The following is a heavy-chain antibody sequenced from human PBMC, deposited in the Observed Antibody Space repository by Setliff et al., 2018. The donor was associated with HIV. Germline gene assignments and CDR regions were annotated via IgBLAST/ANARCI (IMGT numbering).Heavy chain of an antibody. Sequence: LSLSCAASGFTFSAYAINWVRQAPGKGLEWVAVISYDGGNKYYADSVKGRFTISRDNSKNTLYLQMNSLRVEDTAMYYCTKDHLSGWASDCWGQGTLVTVSS. CDR2: ISYDGGNK. D-gene: IGHD6-19*01. J-gene: IGHJ4*02. CDR1: GFTFSAYA. V-gene: IGHV3-30*07. CDR3: TKDHLSGWASDC.